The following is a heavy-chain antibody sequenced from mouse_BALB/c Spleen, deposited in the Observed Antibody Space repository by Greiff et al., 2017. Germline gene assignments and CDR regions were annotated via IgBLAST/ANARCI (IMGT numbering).Heavy chain of an antibody. J-gene: IGHJ2*01. D-gene: IGHD3-2*02. Sequence: VPLQQSGAELAKPGASVEMSFQASGYTFSSYWVPLVKQRPGQGLEWIGYINPSTGYTEYNQKFKDKATLTADKSSSTAYMQLSSLTSEDSAVYYCARSPPYYASGCWGQGTTLTVSS. V-gene: IGHV1-7*01. CDR1: GYTFSSYW. CDR3: ARSPPYYASGC. CDR2: INPSTGYT.